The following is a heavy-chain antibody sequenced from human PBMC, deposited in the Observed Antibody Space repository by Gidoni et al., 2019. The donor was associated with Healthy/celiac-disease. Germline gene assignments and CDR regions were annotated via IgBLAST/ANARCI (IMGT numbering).Heavy chain of an antibody. D-gene: IGHD4-4*01. CDR3: ATVTTVTSYYDYYMDV. Sequence: EVQLVQSGAEVKKPGESLKISCKGSGYSFTSYWIGWVRQMPGKGLEWMGIIYPGDSDTRYSPSFQGQVTISADKSISTAYLQWSSLKASDTAMYYCATVTTVTSYYDYYMDVWGKGTTVTVSS. CDR1: GYSFTSYW. CDR2: IYPGDSDT. J-gene: IGHJ6*03. V-gene: IGHV5-51*03.